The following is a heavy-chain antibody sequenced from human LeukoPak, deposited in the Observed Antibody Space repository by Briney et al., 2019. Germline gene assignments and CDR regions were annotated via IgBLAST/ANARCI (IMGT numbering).Heavy chain of an antibody. D-gene: IGHD5-18*01. CDR3: ARHLSGVTGYTYGRGIDY. CDR1: GFTFSSYG. J-gene: IGHJ4*02. CDR2: IKKDGSEK. V-gene: IGHV3-7*01. Sequence: GGSLRLSCAASGFTFSSYGMSWVRQAPGKGLEWVANIKKDGSEKYYVDSVKGRFTISRDNAKTSLYLQMNSLRAEDTAVYYCARHLSGVTGYTYGRGIDYWGQGTLVTVSS.